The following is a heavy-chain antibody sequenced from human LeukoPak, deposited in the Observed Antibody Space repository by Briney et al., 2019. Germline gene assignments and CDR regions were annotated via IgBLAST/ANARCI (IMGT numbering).Heavy chain of an antibody. J-gene: IGHJ6*02. D-gene: IGHD3-16*02. V-gene: IGHV3-64D*09. CDR2: ISSNGGST. CDR3: VKDRNYRLGRPDRYGMDV. Sequence: GGSLRLSCSASGFTFSSYAMHWVRQAPGKGLEYVSAISSNGGSTYYADSVKGRFTISRDNSKNTLYLQMSSLRAEDTAVYYCVKDRNYRLGRPDRYGMDVWGQGTTVTVSS. CDR1: GFTFSSYA.